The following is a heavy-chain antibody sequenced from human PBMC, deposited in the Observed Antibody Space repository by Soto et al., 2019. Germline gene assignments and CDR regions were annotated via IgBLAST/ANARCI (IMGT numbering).Heavy chain of an antibody. CDR2: INHSGST. Sequence: SETLSLTCAVYGGSFSGYYWSWIRQPPGKGLEWIGEINHSGSTNYNPSLKSRVTISVDTSKNQFSLKLSSVTAADTAVYYCARGLIVVVPAAMFYYYYYMDVWGKGTTVTVSS. CDR3: ARGLIVVVPAAMFYYYYYMDV. V-gene: IGHV4-34*01. J-gene: IGHJ6*03. D-gene: IGHD2-2*01. CDR1: GGSFSGYY.